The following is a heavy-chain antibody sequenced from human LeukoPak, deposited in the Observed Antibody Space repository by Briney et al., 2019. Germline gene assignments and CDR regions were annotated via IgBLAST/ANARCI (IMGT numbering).Heavy chain of an antibody. CDR1: GGSISSGDYY. J-gene: IGHJ5*02. D-gene: IGHD1-26*01. CDR2: IYYSGST. CDR3: ARGGGGSYYNWFDP. V-gene: IGHV4-61*08. Sequence: SQTLSLTCTVSGGSISSGDYYWSWIRQPPGKGLEWVGYIYYSGSTNYNPSLKSRVTISVDTSKNQFSLKLISVTAADAAVYYCARGGGGSYYNWFDPWGQGTLVTVSS.